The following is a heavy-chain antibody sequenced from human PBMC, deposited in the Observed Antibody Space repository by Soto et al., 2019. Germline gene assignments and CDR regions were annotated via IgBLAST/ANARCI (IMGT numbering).Heavy chain of an antibody. CDR3: ARCRGSGYYTYDAFDI. D-gene: IGHD3-22*01. J-gene: IGHJ3*02. Sequence: GESLKISCQGSEYIFTSYWIGWVRQMPGKGLEWMGIMYPDDSDTRYSPSFQGQVTISADKSISTAYLQWSSLEASDTAMYYCARCRGSGYYTYDAFDIWGQGTMVTVSS. V-gene: IGHV5-51*01. CDR1: EYIFTSYW. CDR2: MYPDDSDT.